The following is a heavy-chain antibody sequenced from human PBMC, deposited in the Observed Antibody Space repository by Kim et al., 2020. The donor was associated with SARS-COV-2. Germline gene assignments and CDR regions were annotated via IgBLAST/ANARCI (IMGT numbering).Heavy chain of an antibody. J-gene: IGHJ6*03. D-gene: IGHD3-3*01. Sequence: SETLSLTCAVYGGSFSGYYWSWIRQPPGKGLEWIGEINHSGSTNYNPSLKSRVTISVDTSKNQFSLKLSSVTAADTAVYYCARSGTYYDFWSGPPSPYYYYYMDVWGKGTTVTVSS. CDR2: INHSGST. CDR1: GGSFSGYY. CDR3: ARSGTYYDFWSGPPSPYYYYYMDV. V-gene: IGHV4-34*01.